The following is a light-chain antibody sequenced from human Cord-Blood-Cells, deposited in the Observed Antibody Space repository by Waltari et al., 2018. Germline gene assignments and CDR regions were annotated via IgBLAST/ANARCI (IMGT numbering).Light chain of an antibody. Sequence: QSPGTLSLSPGERATLSCRASQSVSSSYLAWYQQKPGQAPRLLIYGASSRATGIPDRFSGSGSGTDFTLTISRLEPEDFAVYYCQQYGSSYSFGQGTKLEIK. CDR3: QQYGSSYS. CDR1: QSVSSSY. V-gene: IGKV3-20*01. J-gene: IGKJ2*03. CDR2: GAS.